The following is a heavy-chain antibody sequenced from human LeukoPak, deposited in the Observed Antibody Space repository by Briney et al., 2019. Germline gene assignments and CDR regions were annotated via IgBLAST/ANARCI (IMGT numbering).Heavy chain of an antibody. CDR3: ARVEMPGDYDY. J-gene: IGHJ4*02. CDR2: IYYSGST. Sequence: PSGTLSLTCTVSGGSISSYYWSWIRQPPGKGLEWIGYIYYSGSTNYNPSLKSRVTISVDTSKNQFSLKLSSVTAADTAVYYCARVEMPGDYDYWGQGTLVTVSS. V-gene: IGHV4-59*01. CDR1: GGSISSYY. D-gene: IGHD4-17*01.